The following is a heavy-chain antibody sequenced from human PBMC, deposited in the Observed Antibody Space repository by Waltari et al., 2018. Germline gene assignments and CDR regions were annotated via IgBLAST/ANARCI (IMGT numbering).Heavy chain of an antibody. CDR2: INPSVGST. CDR1: GYTFTSYY. J-gene: IGHJ4*02. D-gene: IGHD6-19*01. Sequence: QVPLVQSGAEVKKPGASVKVSCKASGYTFTSYYMHWVRQAPGQGLEWRGIINPSVGSTSYAQKFQGRVTMTRDTSTSTVYMELSSLRSEDTAVYYCARTYSSGWYYFDYWGQGTLVTVSS. CDR3: ARTYSSGWYYFDY. V-gene: IGHV1-46*01.